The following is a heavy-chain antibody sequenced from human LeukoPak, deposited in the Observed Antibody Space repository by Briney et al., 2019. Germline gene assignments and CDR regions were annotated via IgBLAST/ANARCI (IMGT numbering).Heavy chain of an antibody. CDR2: ISYDASSE. D-gene: IGHD3-16*01. V-gene: IGHV3-30*04. CDR3: ATDYGKDPLYFDY. CDR1: GFTFTGYA. J-gene: IGHJ4*02. Sequence: GGSLRLSCAASGFTFTGYAMHWVRQAPGKGLEWVAVISYDASSEYYADSVKGRFTISRDHSKNTLYLQMSSLRAEDTAVYYCATDYGKDPLYFDYWGQGTLVTVSS.